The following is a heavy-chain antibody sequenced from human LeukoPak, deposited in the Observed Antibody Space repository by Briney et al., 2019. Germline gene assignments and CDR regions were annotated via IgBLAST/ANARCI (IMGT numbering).Heavy chain of an antibody. D-gene: IGHD3-22*01. V-gene: IGHV1-69*04. Sequence: SVKVSCKASGGTFSSYTISWVRQAPGQGLEWMGRIIPILGIANYAQKFQGRVTITADKSTSTAYMELSSLRSEDTAVYYCAREQYYYDSSGLSYYYYGMDVWGQGTTVTVSS. J-gene: IGHJ6*02. CDR1: GGTFSSYT. CDR3: AREQYYYDSSGLSYYYYGMDV. CDR2: IIPILGIA.